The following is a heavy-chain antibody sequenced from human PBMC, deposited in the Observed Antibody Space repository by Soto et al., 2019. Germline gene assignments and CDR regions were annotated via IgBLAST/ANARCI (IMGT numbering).Heavy chain of an antibody. CDR2: INPNSGGT. D-gene: IGHD3-22*01. V-gene: IGHV1-2*02. J-gene: IGHJ3*02. Sequence: ASVKVSCKASGYTFTGYYMHWVRQAPGQGLEWMGWINPNSGGTNYAQKFQGRVTMTRDTSISTAYMELSRLRSDDTAVYYCARVPNYYYDSSGYDPAFDIWGQGAMVTV. CDR3: ARVPNYYYDSSGYDPAFDI. CDR1: GYTFTGYY.